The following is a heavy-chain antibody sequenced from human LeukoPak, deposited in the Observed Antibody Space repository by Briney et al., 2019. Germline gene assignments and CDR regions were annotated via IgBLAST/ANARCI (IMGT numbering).Heavy chain of an antibody. Sequence: GGSLRLSCAASGFTFSSYSMNWVRQAPGKGLEWVSYISSSSSTIYYADSVKGRFTISRDNAKNSLYLQMNSLRDEDTAVYYCARIYDILTGYSIEGFDYWGQGTLVTVSS. V-gene: IGHV3-48*02. CDR3: ARIYDILTGYSIEGFDY. D-gene: IGHD3-9*01. CDR1: GFTFSSYS. J-gene: IGHJ4*02. CDR2: ISSSSSTI.